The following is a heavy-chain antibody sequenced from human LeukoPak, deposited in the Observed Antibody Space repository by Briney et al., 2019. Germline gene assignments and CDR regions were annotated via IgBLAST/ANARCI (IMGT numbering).Heavy chain of an antibody. CDR3: ARDESYYGFGSYIEK. Sequence: GGSLRLSCAASGFTFSPFSMNWVRQAPRKGLEWLSYISSSSSSIHYADSVKGRFTISRDNAKNLLYLQMNSLRAEDTAVYYCARDESYYGFGSYIEKWGQGTLVTVSS. CDR1: GFTFSPFS. D-gene: IGHD3-10*01. CDR2: ISSSSSSI. J-gene: IGHJ4*02. V-gene: IGHV3-48*04.